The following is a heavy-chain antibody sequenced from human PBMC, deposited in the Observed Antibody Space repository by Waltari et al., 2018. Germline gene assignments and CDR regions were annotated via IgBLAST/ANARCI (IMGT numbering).Heavy chain of an antibody. CDR3: AAIPGTTVDY. D-gene: IGHD1-1*01. Sequence: QLQLQESGPGLVKPSETLSLTCTVSGASISGSSNYWGWIRQPPGKGLEWIASIYYSGSTYYKPSLKSRVTISVDMSTNQFSLKVTSVIAADTAVYYCAAIPGTTVDYWGQGILVTVSS. V-gene: IGHV4-39*01. CDR1: GASISGSSNY. CDR2: IYYSGST. J-gene: IGHJ4*02.